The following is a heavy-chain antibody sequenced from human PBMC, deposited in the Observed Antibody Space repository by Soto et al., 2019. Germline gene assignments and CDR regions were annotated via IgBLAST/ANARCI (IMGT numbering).Heavy chain of an antibody. J-gene: IGHJ4*02. D-gene: IGHD3-3*01. CDR1: GGTFSSFA. Sequence: QVQLVQSGAEVKKPGSSVNVSCKASGGTFSSFAVSWVRQAPGQGLEWMGRIIPMFATPNYAQRFQGRVTITADESTGTAYMELSSLRSEDTALYYCASARSDYYPSTFWGQGTLVTVSS. V-gene: IGHV1-69*18. CDR3: ASARSDYYPSTF. CDR2: IIPMFATP.